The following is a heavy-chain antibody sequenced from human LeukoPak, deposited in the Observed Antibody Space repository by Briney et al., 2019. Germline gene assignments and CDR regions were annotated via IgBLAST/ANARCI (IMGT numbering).Heavy chain of an antibody. V-gene: IGHV4-34*01. Sequence: SETLSLTCAVYGGSFSGYYWSWIRQPPGKGLEWIGEINHSGSTNYNPSLKSRVTISVDTSKNQFSLKLSSVTAADTAVYYCARTRRGYSSSAGYYYYYMDVWGKGTTVTVSS. CDR2: INHSGST. D-gene: IGHD6-6*01. CDR3: ARTRRGYSSSAGYYYYYMDV. CDR1: GGSFSGYY. J-gene: IGHJ6*03.